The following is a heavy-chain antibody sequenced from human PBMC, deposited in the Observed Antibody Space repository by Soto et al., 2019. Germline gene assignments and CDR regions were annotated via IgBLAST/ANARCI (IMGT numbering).Heavy chain of an antibody. J-gene: IGHJ4*02. V-gene: IGHV4-59*08. D-gene: IGHD7-27*01. CDR3: ARHGATGDRDY. CDR1: GGSISSYY. Sequence: SETLSLTCTVSGGSISSYYWSWIRQPPGKGLEWIGYIYYSGSTNYNPSLKSRVTISVDTSKNQFSLKLSSVTAADTAVYYCARHGATGDRDYWGQGTLVTVSS. CDR2: IYYSGST.